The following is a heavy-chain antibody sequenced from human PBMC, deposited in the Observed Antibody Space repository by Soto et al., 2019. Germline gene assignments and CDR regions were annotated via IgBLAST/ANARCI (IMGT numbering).Heavy chain of an antibody. Sequence: QVQLVQSGAEVKKPGSSVKVSCKASGGTFSSYAISWVRQTPGRGLDWMGGIIPILGTANNAQKFQGRVTITADESTSTAYMELSSLRSEDTAVYSCARAHSSSWPFDYWGQGTLVTVSS. CDR2: IIPILGTA. J-gene: IGHJ4*02. V-gene: IGHV1-69*12. CDR1: GGTFSSYA. CDR3: ARAHSSSWPFDY. D-gene: IGHD6-13*01.